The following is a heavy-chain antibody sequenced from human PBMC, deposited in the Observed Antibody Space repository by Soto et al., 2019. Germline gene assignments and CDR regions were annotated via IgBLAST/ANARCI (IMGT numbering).Heavy chain of an antibody. V-gene: IGHV4-59*01. CDR1: GDSISAYS. Sequence: PSETLSLTCTVSGDSISAYSWSWVRQPPGKGLEWIGNIHYNGNTKYNPSLKSRVTMSVDTSKNQFSLKLISVTAADTAKYFCAREGNPRRWQNPLAFWVQGTLVTVSS. CDR3: AREGNPRRWQNPLAF. J-gene: IGHJ4*02. CDR2: IHYNGNT.